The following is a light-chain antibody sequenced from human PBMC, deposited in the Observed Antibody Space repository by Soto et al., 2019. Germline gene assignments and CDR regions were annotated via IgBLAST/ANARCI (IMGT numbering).Light chain of an antibody. CDR2: GAS. CDR3: QQYGTSPGT. J-gene: IGKJ1*01. CDR1: QSVRGSY. V-gene: IGKV3-20*01. Sequence: EIVLTQSPGTLSLSPGERATLSCSASQSVRGSYLAWYQQKPGQSPRLLIHGASSRATGISDRFSGSGSGTDFTLTISRLEPEDFAVYYCQQYGTSPGTFGQGTKVEIK.